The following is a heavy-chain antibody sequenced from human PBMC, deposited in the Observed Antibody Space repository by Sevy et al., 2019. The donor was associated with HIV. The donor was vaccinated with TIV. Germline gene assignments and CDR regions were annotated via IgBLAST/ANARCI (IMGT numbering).Heavy chain of an antibody. J-gene: IGHJ3*02. V-gene: IGHV3-30*02. D-gene: IGHD2-2*01. Sequence: GGSLRLSCAASGFTFSSYGMHWVRQTPGKGLEWVAFIRYDGSNKYYADSVKGRFTSSRDNSRNTLYLQMNSRRAEVTPGYYCPVGYLAPYCSSTSCPENDAFDIWGQGTMVTVSS. CDR2: IRYDGSNK. CDR3: PVGYLAPYCSSTSCPENDAFDI. CDR1: GFTFSSYG.